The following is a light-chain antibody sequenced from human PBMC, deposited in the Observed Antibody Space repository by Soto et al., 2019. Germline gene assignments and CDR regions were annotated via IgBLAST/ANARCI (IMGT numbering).Light chain of an antibody. CDR2: KAS. V-gene: IGKV1-5*03. Sequence: DIQRTQSRSTPSASVGDRVTITCRASQLISSLLAWYQQKPGKAPKLLIYKASSLESGVTSRFSGSGSGKEFNLTISSLQPDDFATYYCQQYNSYFITFGQGTRLEIK. CDR1: QLISSL. J-gene: IGKJ5*01. CDR3: QQYNSYFIT.